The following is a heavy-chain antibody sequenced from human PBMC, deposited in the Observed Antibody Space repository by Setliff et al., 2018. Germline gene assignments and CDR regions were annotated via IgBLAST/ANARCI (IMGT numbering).Heavy chain of an antibody. CDR2: INPNSGGT. Sequence: GASVKVSCKASGYTFTGYYMYWVRQAPGQGLEWMGWINPNSGGTNYAQKFQGWVTMTRDTSISTAYMELSSLRSEDTAVYYCARDSRGLVPAAIEGSYYYYGMDVWGQGTTVTVSS. CDR3: ARDSRGLVPAAIEGSYYYYGMDV. D-gene: IGHD2-2*02. J-gene: IGHJ6*02. V-gene: IGHV1-2*04. CDR1: GYTFTGYY.